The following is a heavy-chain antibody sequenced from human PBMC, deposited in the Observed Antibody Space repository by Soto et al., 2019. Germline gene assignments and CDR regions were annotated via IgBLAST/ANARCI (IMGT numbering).Heavy chain of an antibody. J-gene: IGHJ4*02. CDR2: ISYDGSNK. CDR3: ARDSFRANWGSTDY. V-gene: IGHV3-30-3*01. CDR1: GFTFSSYA. D-gene: IGHD7-27*01. Sequence: QVQLVESGGGVVQPGRSLRLSCAASGFTFSSYAMHWVRQAPGKGLEWVAVISYDGSNKYYADSVKGRFTISRDNSKNTLYLQMNSLRAEDTAVYYCARDSFRANWGSTDYWGQGTLVTVSS.